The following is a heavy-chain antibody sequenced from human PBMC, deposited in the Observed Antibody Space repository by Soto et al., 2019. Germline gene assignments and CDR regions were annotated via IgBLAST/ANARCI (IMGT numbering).Heavy chain of an antibody. CDR3: ARFYGSSAS. J-gene: IGHJ4*02. V-gene: IGHV1-3*01. CDR2: INAGNGNS. CDR1: GYTFSSYA. Sequence: QVQLVQSGAEVKKPGASVKVSCKASGYTFSSYAIHWVRQAPGQGLEWMGRINAGNGNSEYSQKFQGRVTITRDTSASTVYWELSSLRLEDTGVFFCARFYGSSASWGQGSLLTVSS. D-gene: IGHD6-6*01.